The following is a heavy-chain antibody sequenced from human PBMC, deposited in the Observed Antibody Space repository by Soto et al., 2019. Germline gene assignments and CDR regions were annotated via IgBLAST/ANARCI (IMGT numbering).Heavy chain of an antibody. D-gene: IGHD3-10*01. V-gene: IGHV3-21*01. Sequence: EVQRLESGGGLVKPGGSLRLSCAASGFTFSSYSMNWVRQAPGKGLEWVSSISSSSSYIYYADSVKGRFTISRDNAKNSLYLQMNSLRAEDTAVYYCARDKTDDIPMVRGALSSFDPWGQGTLVTVSS. CDR1: GFTFSSYS. J-gene: IGHJ5*02. CDR2: ISSSSSYI. CDR3: ARDKTDDIPMVRGALSSFDP.